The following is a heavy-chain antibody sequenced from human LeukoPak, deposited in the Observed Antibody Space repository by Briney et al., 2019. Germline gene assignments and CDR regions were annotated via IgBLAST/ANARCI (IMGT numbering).Heavy chain of an antibody. CDR1: GGSISSGGYY. CDR2: INHSGST. J-gene: IGHJ3*02. CDR3: AREGLYYYDSSGYSDAFDI. D-gene: IGHD3-22*01. Sequence: SQTLSLTCTVSGGSISSGGYYWSWIRQPPGKGLEWIGEINHSGSTNYNPSLKSRVTISVDTSKNQFSLKLSSVTAADTAVYYCAREGLYYYDSSGYSDAFDIWGQGTMVTVSS. V-gene: IGHV4-30-2*01.